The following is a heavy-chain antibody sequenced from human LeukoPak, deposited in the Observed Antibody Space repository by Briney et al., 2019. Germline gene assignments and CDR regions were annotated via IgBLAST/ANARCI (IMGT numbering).Heavy chain of an antibody. Sequence: SETLSLTCTVSGDSISSYYWSWIRQPPGKGLEWIGYIYYSGSTDYGPSLKSRVTISVDTSKNQFSLKLSSATAADTAVYYCAATRYKWNDPVYYFDYWGQGTLVTVSS. D-gene: IGHD1-20*01. CDR1: GDSISSYY. CDR2: IYYSGST. CDR3: AATRYKWNDPVYYFDY. V-gene: IGHV4-59*08. J-gene: IGHJ4*02.